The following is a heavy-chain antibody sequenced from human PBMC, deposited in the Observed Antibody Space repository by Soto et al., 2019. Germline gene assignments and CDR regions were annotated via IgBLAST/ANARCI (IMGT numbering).Heavy chain of an antibody. CDR1: GFTFSNVW. Sequence: EVQLVESGGGLVKPGGSLRVSCAASGFTFSNVWMSWVRQAPGKGLEWVGRIKSKTDGGTTDYAAPVKRRFTVSRDDSKTTLYLQMNSLKTEDTAVYYCTTEYSSLASSYYGMYVWGQGTTVTVSS. J-gene: IGHJ6*02. CDR3: TTEYSSLASSYYGMYV. CDR2: IKSKTDGGTT. D-gene: IGHD6-6*01. V-gene: IGHV3-15*01.